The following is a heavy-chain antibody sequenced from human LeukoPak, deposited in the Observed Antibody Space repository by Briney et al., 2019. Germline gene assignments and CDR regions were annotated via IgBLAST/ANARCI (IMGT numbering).Heavy chain of an antibody. CDR2: IIPILGIA. Sequence: GASVKVSCKASGGTFSSYAISWVRRAPGQGLEWMGRIIPILGIANYAQKFQGRVTITADKSTSTAYMELSSLRSEDTAVYYCARDNYDILTGFDYWGQGTLVTVSS. J-gene: IGHJ4*02. CDR3: ARDNYDILTGFDY. CDR1: GGTFSSYA. D-gene: IGHD3-9*01. V-gene: IGHV1-69*04.